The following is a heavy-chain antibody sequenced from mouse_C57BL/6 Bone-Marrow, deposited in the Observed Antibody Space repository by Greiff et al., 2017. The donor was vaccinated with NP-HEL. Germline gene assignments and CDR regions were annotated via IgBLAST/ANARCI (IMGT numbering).Heavy chain of an antibody. CDR1: GYTFTSYW. CDR3: ARPFLLDSSGY. CDR2: IHPNSGST. J-gene: IGHJ2*01. D-gene: IGHD3-2*02. Sequence: QVQLKQPGAELVKPGASVKLSCKASGYTFTSYWMHWVKQRPGQGLEWIGMIHPNSGSTNYNEKFKSKATLTVDKSSSTADMQLRSLTSEDSAVYYCARPFLLDSSGYWGQGTARTVSS. V-gene: IGHV1-64*01.